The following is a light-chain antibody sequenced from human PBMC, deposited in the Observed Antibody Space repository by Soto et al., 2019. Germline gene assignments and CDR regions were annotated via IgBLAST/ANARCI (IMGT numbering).Light chain of an antibody. CDR2: AAS. J-gene: IGKJ5*01. V-gene: IGKV1-39*01. CDR1: QSISSY. Sequence: DIQMTQSPSSLSASVGDRVTITCRASQSISSYLNWYQQKPGKDPKLLIYAASSLQSGVPSRFSGSGSGTDFPLTISSLQPEDFATYYCQQSYSTPGITFGQGTRLEIK. CDR3: QQSYSTPGIT.